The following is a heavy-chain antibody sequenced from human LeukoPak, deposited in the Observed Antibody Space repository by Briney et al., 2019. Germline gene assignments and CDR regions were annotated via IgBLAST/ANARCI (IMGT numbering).Heavy chain of an antibody. CDR2: ISSSSSYI. V-gene: IGHV3-21*04. Sequence: GGSLGLSCAASGFIFSSYNMNWVRQAPGKGLEWVSFISSSSSYIYYADSVKGRFTISRDNSKNTLYLQMNSLRAEDTAVYYCARVGTYYYDSSGYPHDAFDIWGQGTMVTVSS. D-gene: IGHD3-22*01. CDR3: ARVGTYYYDSSGYPHDAFDI. CDR1: GFIFSSYN. J-gene: IGHJ3*02.